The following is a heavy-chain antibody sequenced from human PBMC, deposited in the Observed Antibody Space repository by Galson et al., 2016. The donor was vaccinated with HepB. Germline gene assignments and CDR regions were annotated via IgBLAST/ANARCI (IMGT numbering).Heavy chain of an antibody. CDR1: TYTLAEVS. V-gene: IGHV1-24*01. CDR2: FDPEDGET. CDR3: ATGSLTVSGSFYYFAH. D-gene: IGHD1-26*01. Sequence: SVKVSCKVSTYTLAEVSMHWVRQAPGKGLEWMGTFDPEDGETLYVQGFQGRVTMTEDTSADTAYMELSSLNSDDTAVYYCATGSLTVSGSFYYFAHWGQGTLVTVSS. J-gene: IGHJ4*02.